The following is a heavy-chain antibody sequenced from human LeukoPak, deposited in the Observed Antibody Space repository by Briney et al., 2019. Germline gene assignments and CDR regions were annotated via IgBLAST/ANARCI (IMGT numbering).Heavy chain of an antibody. V-gene: IGHV4-59*11. CDR1: GGSISSHY. D-gene: IGHD3-10*02. Sequence: SETLSLTCTVSGGSISSHYWTWIRQSPVKGLEWIGDISNSGSTSYNPSLKSRVTISIDTSKNQFSLKLSSVTAADTAVYYCARKGITMYSSDIDYWGQGTLVTVSS. CDR3: ARKGITMYSSDIDY. J-gene: IGHJ4*02. CDR2: ISNSGST.